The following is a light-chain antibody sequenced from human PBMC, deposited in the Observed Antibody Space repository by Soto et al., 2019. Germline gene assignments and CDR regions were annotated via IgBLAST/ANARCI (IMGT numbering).Light chain of an antibody. Sequence: EIILTQSPDALSLSPGERATLSCRASQTVSSNYLAWCQQRPGQAPRLLIYGASSRATGIPDRFSGSGSGTDFTLTISKLEPEDFAVYYCQQYGSSSTWTFGQGTKVDIK. J-gene: IGKJ1*01. V-gene: IGKV3-20*01. CDR1: QTVSSNY. CDR3: QQYGSSSTWT. CDR2: GAS.